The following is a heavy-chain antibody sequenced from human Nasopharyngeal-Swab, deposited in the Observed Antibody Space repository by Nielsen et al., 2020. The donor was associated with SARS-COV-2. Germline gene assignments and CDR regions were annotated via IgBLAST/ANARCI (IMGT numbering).Heavy chain of an antibody. CDR2: ISTTGSAI. V-gene: IGHV3-48*03. J-gene: IGHJ6*03. CDR3: VRGGYYFMDA. Sequence: VRQAPGKGPEWLSYISTTGSAIYYADSVRGRFTISRDNTKNSLNLQMNSLRAEDTAVYYCVRGGYYFMDAWGKGTRVTVSS.